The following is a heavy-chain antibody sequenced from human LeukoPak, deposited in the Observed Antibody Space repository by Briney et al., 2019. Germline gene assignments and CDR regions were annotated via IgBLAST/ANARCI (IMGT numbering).Heavy chain of an antibody. CDR2: IIPIFGTA. CDR3: ARDSRPRYDSFGAEPIERAWFDP. D-gene: IGHD3-3*01. Sequence: SVKVSCKASGGTFSSYAISWVRQAPGQGLEWMGGIIPIFGTANYAQKFQGRVTITTDESTSTAYMELSSLRSEDTAVYYCARDSRPRYDSFGAEPIERAWFDPWGQGTLVTVSS. V-gene: IGHV1-69*05. J-gene: IGHJ5*02. CDR1: GGTFSSYA.